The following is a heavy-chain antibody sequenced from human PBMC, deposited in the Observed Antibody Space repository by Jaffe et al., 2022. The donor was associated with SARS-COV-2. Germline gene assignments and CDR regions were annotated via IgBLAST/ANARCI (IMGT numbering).Heavy chain of an antibody. CDR1: GGSISSGDYY. Sequence: QVQLQESGPGLVKPSQTLSLTCTVSGGSISSGDYYWSWIRQPPGKGLEWIGYIYYSGSTYYNPSLKSRVTISVDTSKNQFSLKLSSVTAADTAVYYCAREEGSGPTRSGPWFDPWGQGTLVTVSS. D-gene: IGHD6-19*01. CDR2: IYYSGST. CDR3: AREEGSGPTRSGPWFDP. V-gene: IGHV4-30-4*01. J-gene: IGHJ5*02.